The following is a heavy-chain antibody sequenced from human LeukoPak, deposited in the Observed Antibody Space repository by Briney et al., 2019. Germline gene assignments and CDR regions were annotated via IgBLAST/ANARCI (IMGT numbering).Heavy chain of an antibody. V-gene: IGHV4-61*02. J-gene: IGHJ1*01. D-gene: IGHD3-3*01. CDR3: ARSDYDFWSGPEYFQH. CDR2: IYTSGST. Sequence: SETLSLTCTVSGGSISSGSYYWSWIRQPAGKGLEWIGRIYTSGSTNYNPSLKSRVTISVDTSKNQFSLKLSSVTAADTAVYYCARSDYDFWSGPEYFQHWGQGTLVTVSS. CDR1: GGSISSGSYY.